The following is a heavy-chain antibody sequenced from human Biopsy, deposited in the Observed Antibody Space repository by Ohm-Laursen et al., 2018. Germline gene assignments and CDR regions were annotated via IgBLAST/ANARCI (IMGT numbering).Heavy chain of an antibody. CDR1: GVTFINYA. CDR2: IIPMFGTA. Sequence: GASVKVSCKASGVTFINYAISWVRQAPGQGLEWMGGIIPMFGTANYAQMFQGRVTISADESTSTSYMELSSLTTEDTAIYYCARGPHSGSHSCFDYWGRGTLVTVSS. D-gene: IGHD1-26*01. J-gene: IGHJ4*02. CDR3: ARGPHSGSHSCFDY. V-gene: IGHV1-69*13.